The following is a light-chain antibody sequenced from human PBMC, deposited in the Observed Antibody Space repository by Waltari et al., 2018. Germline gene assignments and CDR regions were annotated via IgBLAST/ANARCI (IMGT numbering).Light chain of an antibody. V-gene: IGLV2-23*01. Sequence: QSALTQPASVSGSPGQSITISCPGTSSDVGSYNLVSWYQHHPGKAPKLMIYEGSRRPSGLSNRFSGSQSGNTASLTISGLRAEDEADYHCCSYAGNNTFVFGTGTKVTVL. J-gene: IGLJ1*01. CDR3: CSYAGNNTFV. CDR1: SSDVGSYNL. CDR2: EGS.